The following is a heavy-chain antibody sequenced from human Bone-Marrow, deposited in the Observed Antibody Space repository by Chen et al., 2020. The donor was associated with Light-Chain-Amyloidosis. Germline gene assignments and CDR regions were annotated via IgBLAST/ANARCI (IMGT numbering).Heavy chain of an antibody. D-gene: IGHD5-12*01. CDR2: IYPDDSGA. CDR1: GYTFPNYW. J-gene: IGHJ4*02. Sequence: EVQLEQSGPEVKKPGESLKISCKGSGYTFPNYWIGWVSKMPGKGMEWMGVIYPDDSGARYSPSFEGQVTISADKSIATAYLQWRSLKASYTAMYYCARRRDGYNFDYWGQGTLVTVSS. CDR3: ARRRDGYNFDY. V-gene: IGHV5-51*01.